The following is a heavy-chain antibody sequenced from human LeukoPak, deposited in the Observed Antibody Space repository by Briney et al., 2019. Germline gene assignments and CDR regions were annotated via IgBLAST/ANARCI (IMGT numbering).Heavy chain of an antibody. D-gene: IGHD3-22*01. Sequence: GGSLRLSCAASGFTFSSYWMHWVRQAPGKGLVWVSRINSDGSSTSYADSVKGRFTISRDNSKNTLYLQMNSLRAEDTAVYYCAKPGGVYYDSSGYCDYWGQGTLVTVSS. CDR3: AKPGGVYYDSSGYCDY. CDR1: GFTFSSYW. V-gene: IGHV3-74*01. J-gene: IGHJ4*02. CDR2: INSDGSST.